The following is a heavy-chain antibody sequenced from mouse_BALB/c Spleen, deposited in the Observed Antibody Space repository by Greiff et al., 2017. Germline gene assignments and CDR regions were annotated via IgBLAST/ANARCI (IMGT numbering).Heavy chain of an antibody. CDR3: ARQMVTTFAY. J-gene: IGHJ3*01. D-gene: IGHD2-1*01. CDR1: GYSITSDYA. Sequence: VQLQQSGPGLVKPSQSLSLTCTVTGYSITSDYAWNWIRQFPGNKLEWMGYISYSGSTSYNPSLKSRISITRDTSKNQFFLQLNSVTTEDTATYYCARQMVTTFAYWGQGTLVTVSA. V-gene: IGHV3-2*02. CDR2: ISYSGST.